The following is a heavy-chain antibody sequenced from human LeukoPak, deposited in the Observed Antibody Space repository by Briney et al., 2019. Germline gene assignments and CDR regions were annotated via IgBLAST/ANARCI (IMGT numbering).Heavy chain of an antibody. CDR3: AKLARYYENWFDP. J-gene: IGHJ5*02. CDR2: IRPSGDNT. Sequence: GGSLRLSCAASGFSFSSYDMTWVRQAPGRGLEWVSSIRPSGDNTYYGDSVKGRFTISRDNSKNTLYLQMNSLRAEDTAVYYCAKLARYYENWFDPWGQGTLVTVSS. D-gene: IGHD3-3*01. V-gene: IGHV3-23*01. CDR1: GFSFSSYD.